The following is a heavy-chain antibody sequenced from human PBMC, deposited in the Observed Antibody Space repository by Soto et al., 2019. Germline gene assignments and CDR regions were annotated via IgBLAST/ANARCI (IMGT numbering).Heavy chain of an antibody. V-gene: IGHV3-48*02. CDR1: GFTFSSYS. J-gene: IGHJ4*02. CDR3: ARGLYYYDSSGYWGY. D-gene: IGHD3-22*01. CDR2: ISSSSSTI. Sequence: GGSLRLSCAASGFTFSSYSMNWVRQAPGKGLEWVSYISSSSSTIYYADSVKGRFTISRDNAKNSLYLQMNSLRDEDTAVYYCARGLYYYDSSGYWGYWGQGTLVTVSP.